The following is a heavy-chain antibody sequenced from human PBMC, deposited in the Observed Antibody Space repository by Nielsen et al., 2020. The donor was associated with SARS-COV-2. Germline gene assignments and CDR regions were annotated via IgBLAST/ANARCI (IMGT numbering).Heavy chain of an antibody. CDR1: KFTFDHYA. Sequence: GGSLRLSCAASKFTFDHYAMHWVRQAPGKGLEWVSGISWNSGNTGYADSVKGRFTISRDNAKNSLYLQMNSLRAEDTALYYCARSPSYYGSGVDYWGQGTLVTVSS. J-gene: IGHJ4*02. CDR2: ISWNSGNT. CDR3: ARSPSYYGSGVDY. V-gene: IGHV3-9*01. D-gene: IGHD3-10*01.